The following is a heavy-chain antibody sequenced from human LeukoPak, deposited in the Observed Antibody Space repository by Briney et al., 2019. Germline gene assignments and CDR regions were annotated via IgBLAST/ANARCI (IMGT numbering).Heavy chain of an antibody. CDR2: IYISGST. J-gene: IGHJ6*03. D-gene: IGHD6-6*01. CDR3: ARSPSIAARSYYYYYYMDV. CDR1: GVSISSGSYY. Sequence: SETLSLTCTVSGVSISSGSYYWTWIRQPAGKGLEWIGRIYISGSTNYNPSLKGRVTMSIDTSKNQFSLKLSSVIAADTAVYYCARSPSIAARSYYYYYYMDVWGKGTTVTVSS. V-gene: IGHV4-61*02.